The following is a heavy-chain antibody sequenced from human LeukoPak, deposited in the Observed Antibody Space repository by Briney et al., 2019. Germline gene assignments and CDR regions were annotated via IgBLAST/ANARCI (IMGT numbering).Heavy chain of an antibody. V-gene: IGHV3-74*01. J-gene: IGHJ4*02. CDR2: ISPTGSTT. CDR3: ARGPNSNWSGLDF. D-gene: IGHD6-6*01. Sequence: GESLRLSCAASGFTFCSYWMDWARQLPGQGLVWVSRISPTGSTTSYADSVKGRFTVSRDNAKNTLYLQVNNLRAEDTAVYYCARGPNSNWSGLDFWGQGTLLTVSS. CDR1: GFTFCSYW.